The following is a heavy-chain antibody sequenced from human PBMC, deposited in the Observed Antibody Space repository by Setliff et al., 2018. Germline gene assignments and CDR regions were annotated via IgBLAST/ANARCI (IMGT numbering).Heavy chain of an antibody. CDR1: GGSFSGYY. V-gene: IGHV4-34*01. Sequence: SETLSLTCAVCGGSFSGYYWTCIRQPPGKGLEWIGEINRSGSTNYNPSLKSRVTMSVDTSKDQFSLKLSSVTAADTAVYYCARVGGYSYAFDIWGQGTMVTVSS. J-gene: IGHJ3*02. CDR2: INRSGST. D-gene: IGHD2-15*01. CDR3: ARVGGYSYAFDI.